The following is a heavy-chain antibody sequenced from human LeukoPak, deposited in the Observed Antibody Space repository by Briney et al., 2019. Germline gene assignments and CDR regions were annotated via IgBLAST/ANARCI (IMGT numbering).Heavy chain of an antibody. Sequence: GESLRLSCAVYGFTFSSYWMRWVRQATGKVLEWVANINQDGSKKYYVDSVRGRFTISRDNAKNLVYLQMNSLRAEDTAVYCCARSSGSWHYFDYWGQGTLVTVSS. D-gene: IGHD6-13*01. V-gene: IGHV3-7*01. CDR2: INQDGSKK. CDR3: ARSSGSWHYFDY. J-gene: IGHJ4*02. CDR1: GFTFSSYW.